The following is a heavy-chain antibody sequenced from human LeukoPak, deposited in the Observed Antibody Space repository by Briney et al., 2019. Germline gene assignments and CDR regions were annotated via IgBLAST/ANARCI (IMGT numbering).Heavy chain of an antibody. CDR3: VREAGYCASVCLKTNWFDP. CDR1: GFTFTSFA. D-gene: IGHD2-15*01. CDR2: ISGSGYTT. V-gene: IGHV3-23*01. J-gene: IGHJ5*02. Sequence: GGSLRLSCAASGFTFTSFAMNWARQAPGKGLEWVSVISGSGYTTNYADSVKGRFTISRDNFKNTVYLEMNSLRVEDTARYYCVREAGYCASVCLKTNWFDPWGQGTLVTVSS.